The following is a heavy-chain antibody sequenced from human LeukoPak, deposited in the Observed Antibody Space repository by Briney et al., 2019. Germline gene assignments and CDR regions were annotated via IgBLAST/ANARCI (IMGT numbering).Heavy chain of an antibody. D-gene: IGHD3-22*01. CDR3: AKDSYDRSGYYYYYFAY. Sequence: PGRSLRLSCAASGFSFSSSGMHWVRQAPGKGLEWVAVISYDGSNKYYADSVKGRFTISGDNSKSTLYLQMNSLRAGDTAVYYCAKDSYDRSGYYYYYFAYWGQGTQVTVSS. J-gene: IGHJ4*02. CDR1: GFSFSSSG. V-gene: IGHV3-30*18. CDR2: ISYDGSNK.